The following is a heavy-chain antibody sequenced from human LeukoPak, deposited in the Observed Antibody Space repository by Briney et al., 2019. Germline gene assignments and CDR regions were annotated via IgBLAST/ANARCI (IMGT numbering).Heavy chain of an antibody. CDR3: AKDDAWLRFGE. V-gene: IGHV3-23*01. J-gene: IGHJ4*02. D-gene: IGHD3-10*01. CDR2: ISPSADIK. Sequence: RTGGSVRLSCAASGFTFSSYSMNWVRQAPGKGLEWVSGISPSADIKYYADSVKGRFTISRDNSKNMLYLEVISLTADDTAVYYCAKDDAWLRFGEWSQGTLVTVSS. CDR1: GFTFSSYS.